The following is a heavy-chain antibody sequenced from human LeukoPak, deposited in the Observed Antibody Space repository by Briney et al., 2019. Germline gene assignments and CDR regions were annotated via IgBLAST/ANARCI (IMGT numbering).Heavy chain of an antibody. CDR3: AKDPNQLPRPGHFDC. J-gene: IGHJ4*02. CDR2: ITGSGDSK. V-gene: IGHV3-23*01. D-gene: IGHD2-2*01. Sequence: TGGSLRLSCAATGFTFSSDAMSCVRQAPRKGLEWVSVITGSGDSKYYADSVKGRFTTSRDNSKNTLYLQRNSLRAEDTAVYYCAKDPNQLPRPGHFDCWGQGTLVTVSS. CDR1: GFTFSSDA.